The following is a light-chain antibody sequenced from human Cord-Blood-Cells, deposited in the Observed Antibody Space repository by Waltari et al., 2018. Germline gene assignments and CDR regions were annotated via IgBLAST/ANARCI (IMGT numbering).Light chain of an antibody. Sequence: QSALTQPASVSGPPGQSITISCTGTTSPVGGYNYDSWYQQHPGKAPKLMIYDVSNRPSGVSNRFSGSKSGNTASLTISGLQAEDEADYYCSSYTSSSSVFGGGTKLTVL. CDR2: DVS. CDR3: SSYTSSSSV. CDR1: TSPVGGYNY. V-gene: IGLV2-14*01. J-gene: IGLJ2*01.